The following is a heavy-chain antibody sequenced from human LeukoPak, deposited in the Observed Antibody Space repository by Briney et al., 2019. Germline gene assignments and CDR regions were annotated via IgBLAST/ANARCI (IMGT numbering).Heavy chain of an antibody. D-gene: IGHD2-2*01. CDR3: AMSTDIVVVPARY. V-gene: IGHV3-74*01. CDR1: GFTFSSYW. J-gene: IGHJ4*02. Sequence: PGGSLRLSCAASGFTFSSYWMHWVRQAPGKGLVWVSRINSDGSSTSYADSVKGRFTISRDNAKNTLYLQMNSLRAEDTAVYYCAMSTDIVVVPARYWGQGTLVTVSS. CDR2: INSDGSST.